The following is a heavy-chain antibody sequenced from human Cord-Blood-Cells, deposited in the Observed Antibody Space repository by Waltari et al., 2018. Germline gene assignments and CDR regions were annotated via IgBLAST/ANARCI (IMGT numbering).Heavy chain of an antibody. Sequence: QVQLVQSGAAVKKPGASVKVSCKASGYTFTSYAMHWVRKAPGQRLEWMGWSNAGNGNTKYSQKFQGRVTITRDTSASTAYMELSSLRSEDTAVYYCARVTDQGGYGWFDPWGQGTLVTVSS. CDR3: ARVTDQGGYGWFDP. V-gene: IGHV1-3*01. J-gene: IGHJ5*02. D-gene: IGHD5-18*01. CDR2: SNAGNGNT. CDR1: GYTFTSYA.